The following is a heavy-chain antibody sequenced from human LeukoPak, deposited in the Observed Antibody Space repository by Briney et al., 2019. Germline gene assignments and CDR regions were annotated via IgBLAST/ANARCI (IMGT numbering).Heavy chain of an antibody. Sequence: GGSLRLSCAASGFTVSSNYMSWVRQAPGKGLEWVSVIYSGGSTYYADSVKGRFTISRDNSKNTLYLQMNSLRAEDTAVYYCAGEKEHYYGSLPSDYWGQGTLVTVSS. D-gene: IGHD3-10*01. J-gene: IGHJ4*02. CDR3: AGEKEHYYGSLPSDY. CDR2: IYSGGST. CDR1: GFTVSSNY. V-gene: IGHV3-66*01.